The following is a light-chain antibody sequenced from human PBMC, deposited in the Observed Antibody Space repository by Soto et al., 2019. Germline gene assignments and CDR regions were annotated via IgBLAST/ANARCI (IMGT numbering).Light chain of an antibody. CDR1: QSVLYSSSNANH. V-gene: IGKV4-1*01. J-gene: IGKJ1*01. CDR2: WAS. CDR3: QQHYRTPWT. Sequence: DIVLTQSPDSLAVSLGERATIKCKSSQSVLYSSSNANHLTWYQQKPGQPPKLLISWASIREPGVPDRFSGGGSGTDFTLTISNLQAEDVAAYYCQQHYRTPWTFGQGTKVELK.